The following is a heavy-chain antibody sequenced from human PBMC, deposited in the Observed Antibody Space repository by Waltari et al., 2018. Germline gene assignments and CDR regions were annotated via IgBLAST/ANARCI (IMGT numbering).Heavy chain of an antibody. V-gene: IGHV3-33*08. CDR3: GVDCSSTSCYGDY. Sequence: QVQLVESGGGVVQHGRSLRLSCADSGFTFSSYGMHWVRRAPGKGLEWVAVRWYDGSNKYYADSVKGRFTISRDNSKNTLYLQMNSLRAEDTAMYYCGVDCSSTSCYGDYWGQGTLVTVSS. CDR2: RWYDGSNK. J-gene: IGHJ4*02. D-gene: IGHD2-2*01. CDR1: GFTFSSYG.